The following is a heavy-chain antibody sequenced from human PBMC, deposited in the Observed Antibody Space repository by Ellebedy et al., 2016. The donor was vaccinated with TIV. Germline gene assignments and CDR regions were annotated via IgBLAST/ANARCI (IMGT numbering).Heavy chain of an antibody. D-gene: IGHD2-2*01. J-gene: IGHJ4*02. V-gene: IGHV1-8*01. CDR2: MNPNSGNT. Sequence: ASVKVSXXASGYTFTSYDINWVRQATGQGLEWMGWMNPNSGNTGYAQKFQGRVTMTRNTSISTAYMELSSLRSEDTAVYYCARLVYCSSTSCYPRDYWGQGTPVTVSS. CDR1: GYTFTSYD. CDR3: ARLVYCSSTSCYPRDY.